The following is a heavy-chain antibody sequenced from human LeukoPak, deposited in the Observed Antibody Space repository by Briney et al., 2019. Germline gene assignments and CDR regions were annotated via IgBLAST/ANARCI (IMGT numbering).Heavy chain of an antibody. CDR3: TTDWAEAIAAAGSPPSDFDY. D-gene: IGHD6-13*01. V-gene: IGHV3-15*01. Sequence: PGGSLRLSCAASGFTFSSYAMSWVRQAPGKGLEWVGRIKSKTDGGTTDYAAPVKGRFTISRDDSKNALYLQMNSLKTEDTAVYYCTTDWAEAIAAAGSPPSDFDYWGQGTLVTVSS. CDR2: IKSKTDGGTT. J-gene: IGHJ4*02. CDR1: GFTFSSYA.